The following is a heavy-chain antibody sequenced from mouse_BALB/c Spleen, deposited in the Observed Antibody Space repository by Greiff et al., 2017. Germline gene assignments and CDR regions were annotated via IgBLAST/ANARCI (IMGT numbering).Heavy chain of an antibody. CDR1: GFTFSSYA. V-gene: IGHV5-9-4*01. D-gene: IGHD1-1*01. Sequence: EVQLVESGGGLVKPGGSLKLSCAASGFTFSSYAMSWVRQSPEKRLEWVAEISSGGSYTYYPDTVTGRFTISRDNAKNTLYLEMSSLRSEDTAMYYCARDTTVDYAMDYWGQGTSVTVSS. J-gene: IGHJ4*01. CDR3: ARDTTVDYAMDY. CDR2: ISSGGSYT.